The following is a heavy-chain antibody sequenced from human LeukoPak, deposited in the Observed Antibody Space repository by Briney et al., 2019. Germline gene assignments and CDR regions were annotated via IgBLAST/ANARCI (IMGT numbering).Heavy chain of an antibody. V-gene: IGHV1-8*02. J-gene: IGHJ5*02. CDR3: AREDYYDSGSFDP. D-gene: IGHD3-22*01. CDR1: GHTFTSYD. CDR2: MNPNSGDT. Sequence: ASVKVSCKASGHTFTSYDINWVRQATGQGLEWMGWMNPNSGDTAYAQKFQGRVTMTRNTSISTAYMELSSLRSEDTAVYYCAREDYYDSGSFDPWGQGTLVTVSS.